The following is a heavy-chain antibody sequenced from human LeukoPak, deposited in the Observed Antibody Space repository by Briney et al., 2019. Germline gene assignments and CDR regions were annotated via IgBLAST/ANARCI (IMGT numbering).Heavy chain of an antibody. CDR2: INHSGSN. V-gene: IGHV4-34*01. CDR1: GGSFSGYY. J-gene: IGHJ6*03. D-gene: IGHD6-13*01. Sequence: PSETLSLTCAVSGGSFSGYYWSWIRQPPGQGLEWIGEINHSGSNNYNPSLKSRVTISVDTSKNQFSLKLSSVTAADTAVYYCARVIAAAGSYYYYYYYMDVWGKGTTVTVSS. CDR3: ARVIAAAGSYYYYYYYMDV.